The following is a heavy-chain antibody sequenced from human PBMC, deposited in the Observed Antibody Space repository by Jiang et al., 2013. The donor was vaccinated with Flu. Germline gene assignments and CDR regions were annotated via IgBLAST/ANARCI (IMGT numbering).Heavy chain of an antibody. J-gene: IGHJ4*02. CDR2: SITVGST. V-gene: IGHV4-59*01. Sequence: LLKPSETLSLTCTVSGGSISSYYWSWIPAGPQGRDWSGLGISITVGSTQPTTPPSRVRVTISVDTSKNQFSLKLSSVTAADTAVYYCARGKQLVPYWGQGTLVTVSS. CDR3: ARGKQLVPY. D-gene: IGHD6-13*01. CDR1: GGSISSYY.